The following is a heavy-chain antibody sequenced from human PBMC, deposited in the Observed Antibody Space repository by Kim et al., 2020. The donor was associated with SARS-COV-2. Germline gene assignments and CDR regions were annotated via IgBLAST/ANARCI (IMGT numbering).Heavy chain of an antibody. CDR3: AEGMRGLDV. J-gene: IGHJ6*02. CDR1: GFPYSQFW. V-gene: IGHV3-74*01. Sequence: GGSLRLSCRGSGFPYSQFWMTWVRQVPGKGLEWVSRIHSDGSSADYADSVKGRFTISTDGSRTALFLQMDSLRVEDTAMYFCAEGMRGLDVWGQGTTVTVSS. CDR2: IHSDGSSA.